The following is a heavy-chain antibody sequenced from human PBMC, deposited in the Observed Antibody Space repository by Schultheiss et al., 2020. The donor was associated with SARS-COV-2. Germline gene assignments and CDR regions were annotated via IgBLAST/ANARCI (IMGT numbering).Heavy chain of an antibody. CDR2: IYPGDSDT. CDR1: DFFFTNYF. Sequence: GGSLRLSCEGSDFFFTNYFIAWVRQKPEKGLEWMGIIYPGDSDTRYSPSFQGQVTISADKSISTAYLQWSSLKASDTAMYYCARHEGQWPKPDYWGQGTLVTVSS. J-gene: IGHJ4*02. CDR3: ARHEGQWPKPDY. D-gene: IGHD6-19*01. V-gene: IGHV5-51*01.